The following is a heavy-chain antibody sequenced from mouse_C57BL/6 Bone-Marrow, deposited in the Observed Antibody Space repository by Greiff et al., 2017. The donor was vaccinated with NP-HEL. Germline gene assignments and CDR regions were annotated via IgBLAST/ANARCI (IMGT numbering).Heavy chain of an antibody. D-gene: IGHD1-1*01. CDR3: TRWDYGSSDYFDY. CDR2: IYPGNSDT. V-gene: IGHV1-5*01. J-gene: IGHJ2*01. CDR1: GYTFTSYW. Sequence: VQLKQSGTVLARPGASVKMSCKTSGYTFTSYWMHWVKQRPGQGLEWIGAIYPGNSDTSYNQKFKGKAKLTAVTSASTAYIELSSLTNEDSEVYYCTRWDYGSSDYFDYGGQGTTLTVSS.